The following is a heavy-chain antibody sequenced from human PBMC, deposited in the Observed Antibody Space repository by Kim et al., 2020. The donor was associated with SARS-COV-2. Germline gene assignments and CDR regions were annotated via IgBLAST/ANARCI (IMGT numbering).Heavy chain of an antibody. CDR3: VKDLGGYDRVGANYYYGMDV. CDR1: GFTFSNYA. J-gene: IGHJ6*01. Sequence: GGSLRLSCSASGFTFSNYALHWVRQAPGKGLEYVSAISSNGVNTYYADSVKGRFTISRDNSKNTLYLQMSNLRPEDTAVCYCVKDLGGYDRVGANYYYGMDVWGQGTTVTVSS. CDR2: ISSNGVNT. V-gene: IGHV3-64D*09. D-gene: IGHD5-12*01.